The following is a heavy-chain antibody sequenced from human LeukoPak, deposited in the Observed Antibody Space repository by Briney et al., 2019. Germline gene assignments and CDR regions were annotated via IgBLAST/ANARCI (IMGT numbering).Heavy chain of an antibody. CDR1: GFTFSSYG. D-gene: IGHD1-1*01. CDR3: AKRLLRYALDY. CDR2: TSYDGSNK. J-gene: IGHJ4*02. Sequence: SGGSLRLSCVGSGFTFSSYGMHWVRQAPGKGLEWVAVTSYDGSNKNYADSVKGRFTISRDNSKNTLYLQMNSLGVEDTAVYFCAKRLLRYALDYWGQGTLVTVSS. V-gene: IGHV3-30*18.